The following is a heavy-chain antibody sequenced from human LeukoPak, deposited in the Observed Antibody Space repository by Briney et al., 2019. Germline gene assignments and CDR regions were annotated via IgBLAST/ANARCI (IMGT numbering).Heavy chain of an antibody. CDR1: GFTFSNHA. J-gene: IGHJ5*02. CDR3: ARCTKYTTGWCNWFDP. D-gene: IGHD6-19*01. Sequence: GGSLRLSCAASGFTFSNHAMNWVRQTPGKGLEWVSSICGNGVSTYYADSVKGRFTISRDNSKDTLYLQMNSLSAEDTAVYYCARCTKYTTGWCNWFDPWGQGTLVTVSS. CDR2: ICGNGVST. V-gene: IGHV3-23*01.